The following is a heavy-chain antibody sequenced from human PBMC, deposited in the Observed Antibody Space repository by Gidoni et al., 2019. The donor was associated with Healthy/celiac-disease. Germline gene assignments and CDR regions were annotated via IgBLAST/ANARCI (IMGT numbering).Heavy chain of an antibody. CDR3: ARLRIAAAGTIGWFDP. J-gene: IGHJ5*02. Sequence: QLQLQESGPGLVKPSETMSLTCTVSGGSISSSSYYWGWIRQPPGKGLEWLGSSYYSGSTYDNPSLKSRVTISVDTSKNQFSLKLSSVTAADTAVYYCARLRIAAAGTIGWFDPWGQGTLVTVSS. V-gene: IGHV4-39*01. CDR2: SYYSGST. CDR1: GGSISSSSYY. D-gene: IGHD6-13*01.